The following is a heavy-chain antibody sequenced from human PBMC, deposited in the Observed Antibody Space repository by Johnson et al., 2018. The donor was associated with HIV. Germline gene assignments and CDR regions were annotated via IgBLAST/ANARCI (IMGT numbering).Heavy chain of an antibody. CDR1: GFTFSSYG. V-gene: IGHV3-30*02. D-gene: IGHD3-22*01. J-gene: IGHJ3*02. CDR2: IRYDGSNK. Sequence: QVQLVESGGGVVQPGGSLRLSCAASGFTFSSYGMHWVRQAPGKGLEWVAFIRYDGSNKYYADSVKGRFTISRDNSKNTLYLQMNSLRAEDTAVYYCAKDQGITMIVVVAGAFDIWGQGTMVTVSS. CDR3: AKDQGITMIVVVAGAFDI.